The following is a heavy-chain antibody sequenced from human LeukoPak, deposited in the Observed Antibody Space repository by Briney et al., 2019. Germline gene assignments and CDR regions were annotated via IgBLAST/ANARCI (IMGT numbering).Heavy chain of an antibody. Sequence: NHGESLKISCKGSGYSFTSYWIGWVRQMPGKGLEWMGIIYPGDSDTRYSPSFQGQVTISADKSISTAYLQWSSLKASDTAMYYGARQAVVKDWFDPWGQGTLVTVSS. CDR1: GYSFTSYW. J-gene: IGHJ5*02. CDR2: IYPGDSDT. CDR3: ARQAVVKDWFDP. V-gene: IGHV5-51*01. D-gene: IGHD5-18*01.